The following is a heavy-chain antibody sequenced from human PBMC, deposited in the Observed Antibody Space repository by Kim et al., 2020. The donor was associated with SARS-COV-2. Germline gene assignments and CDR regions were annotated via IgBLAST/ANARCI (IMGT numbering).Heavy chain of an antibody. Sequence: YYAGSVKGRFTISRDNTKHTLYLQMNSLRAEDTAVYYCAKEAGGDGDYAFWGQGTLVTVSS. CDR3: AKEAGGDGDYAF. D-gene: IGHD4-17*01. V-gene: IGHV3-23*01. J-gene: IGHJ4*02.